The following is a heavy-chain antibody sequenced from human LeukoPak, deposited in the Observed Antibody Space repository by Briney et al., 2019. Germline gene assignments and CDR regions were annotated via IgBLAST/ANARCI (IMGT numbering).Heavy chain of an antibody. Sequence: SETLSLTCTVSGGSVSSGSYYWSWIRQPPGKGLEWIGYIYYSGSANYNPSLKSRVTISVDTSKNQFSLKLSSVTAADTAVYHCAREAMYSYGNNFDYWGRGTLVTVSS. D-gene: IGHD5-18*01. CDR2: IYYSGSA. V-gene: IGHV4-61*01. J-gene: IGHJ4*02. CDR1: GGSVSSGSYY. CDR3: AREAMYSYGNNFDY.